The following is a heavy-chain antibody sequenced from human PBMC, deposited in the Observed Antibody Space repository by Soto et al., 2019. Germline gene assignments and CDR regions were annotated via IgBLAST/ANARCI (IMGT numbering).Heavy chain of an antibody. CDR2: IIPIFGTA. D-gene: IGHD3-22*01. J-gene: IGHJ4*02. CDR3: ARSSYYYDSSGYYYPDYFDA. CDR1: GGTFSSYA. Sequence: SVKVSCKASGGTFSSYAISWVRQAPGQGLEWMGGIIPIFGTANYAQKFQGRVTITADESTSTAYMELSSLRSEDTAVYYCARSSYYYDSSGYYYPDYFDAWGQGTLVTVS. V-gene: IGHV1-69*13.